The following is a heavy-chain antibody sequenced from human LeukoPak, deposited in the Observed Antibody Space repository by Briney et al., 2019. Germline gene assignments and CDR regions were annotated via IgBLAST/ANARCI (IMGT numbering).Heavy chain of an antibody. CDR2: IVPIFGTA. CDR3: ARSGVVVPAAIYYYYYYMDV. CDR1: GGTFSSYA. V-gene: IGHV1-69*13. Sequence: SVKVSCKASGGTFSSYAISWVRQAPGQGLEWMGGIVPIFGTANYAQKFQGRVTITADESTSTAYMELSSLRSEDTAVYYCARSGVVVPAAIYYYYYYMDVWGKGTTVTVSS. J-gene: IGHJ6*03. D-gene: IGHD2-2*02.